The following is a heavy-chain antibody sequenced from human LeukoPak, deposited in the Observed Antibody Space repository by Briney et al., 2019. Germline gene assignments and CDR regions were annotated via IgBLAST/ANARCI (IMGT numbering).Heavy chain of an antibody. V-gene: IGHV4-4*07. Sequence: PSETLSLTCTVSGGSISSYYWSWIRQPAGKGLEWIGRIYTSGSTNYNPSLKSRVTMSVDTSKNQFSLKLSSVTAADTAVYYCARVRIQLWSYYFDYWGQGTLVTVSS. CDR3: ARVRIQLWSYYFDY. CDR1: GGSISSYY. J-gene: IGHJ4*02. D-gene: IGHD5-18*01. CDR2: IYTSGST.